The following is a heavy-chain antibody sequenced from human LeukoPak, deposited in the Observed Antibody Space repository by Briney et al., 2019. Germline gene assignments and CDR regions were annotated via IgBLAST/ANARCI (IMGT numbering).Heavy chain of an antibody. CDR1: GYTFTSYG. CDR3: AHCSGGSRYREGYFDL. V-gene: IGHV1-69*13. Sequence: WASVKVSCKASGYTFTSYGISWVRQAPGQGLEWMGGIIPIFGTANYAQKFQGRVTITADESTSTAYMELSSLRSEDTAVYYCAHCSGGSRYREGYFDLWGRGTLVTVSS. CDR2: IIPIFGTA. D-gene: IGHD2-15*01. J-gene: IGHJ2*01.